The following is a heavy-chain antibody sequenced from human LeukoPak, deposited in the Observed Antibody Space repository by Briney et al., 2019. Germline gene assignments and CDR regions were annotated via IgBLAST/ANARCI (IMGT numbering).Heavy chain of an antibody. J-gene: IGHJ4*02. CDR3: ARVGRLKEYQLLYDY. V-gene: IGHV1-46*01. CDR2: INPGGGST. CDR1: GYTFTSYY. D-gene: IGHD2-2*02. Sequence: ASVKVSCKASGYTFTSYYMHWVRQAPGQGLEWMGIINPGGGSTSYAQKFQGRVTMTRDTSTSTVYMELSSLRSEDTAVYYCARVGRLKEYQLLYDYWGQGTLVTVSS.